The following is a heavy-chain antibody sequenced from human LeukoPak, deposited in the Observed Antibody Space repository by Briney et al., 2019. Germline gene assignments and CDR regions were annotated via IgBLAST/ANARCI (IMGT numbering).Heavy chain of an antibody. CDR2: ISSSGSTI. CDR3: ARGERYSSSWYTGPQYYYYYYMDV. J-gene: IGHJ6*03. CDR1: GFTFSSYE. D-gene: IGHD6-13*01. Sequence: GGSLRLSCAASGFTFSSYEMNWVRQAPGKGLEWVSYISSSGSTIYYADSVKGRFTISRDNAKNSLYLQMNSLRAEDTAVYYCARGERYSSSWYTGPQYYYYYYMDVWGKGTTVTISS. V-gene: IGHV3-48*03.